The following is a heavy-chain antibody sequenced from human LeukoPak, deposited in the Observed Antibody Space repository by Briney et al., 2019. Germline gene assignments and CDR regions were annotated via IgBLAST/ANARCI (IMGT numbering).Heavy chain of an antibody. CDR1: GFTFSGSA. J-gene: IGHJ4*02. CDR3: TRHGSETGFDY. D-gene: IGHD3-10*01. CDR2: IRSKANSYAT. Sequence: GGSLRLSCAASGFTFSGSAMHWVRQASEKGLEWVGRIRSKANSYATAYAASVKGRFTISRDDSKNTAYLQMNSLKTEDTAVYYCTRHGSETGFDYWGQGTLVTVSS. V-gene: IGHV3-73*01.